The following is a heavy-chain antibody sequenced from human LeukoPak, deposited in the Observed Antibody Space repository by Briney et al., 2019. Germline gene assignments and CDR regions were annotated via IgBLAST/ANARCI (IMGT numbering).Heavy chain of an antibody. V-gene: IGHV1-2*04. J-gene: IGHJ6*02. D-gene: IGHD3-3*01. Sequence: ASVKSSCKASGYTFTGYYMHWVRHAPGQGLKRMGWINPNSGGTNYAQKFQGWVTMTRDTSISTAYMELSRLRSDDTAVYYCARALSLWSGYSYYYYGMDVWGQGTTVTVSS. CDR3: ARALSLWSGYSYYYYGMDV. CDR2: INPNSGGT. CDR1: GYTFTGYY.